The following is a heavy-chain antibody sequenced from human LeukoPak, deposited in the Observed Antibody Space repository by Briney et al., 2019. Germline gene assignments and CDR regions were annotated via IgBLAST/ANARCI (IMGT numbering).Heavy chain of an antibody. CDR2: IIPIFGTA. J-gene: IGHJ3*02. CDR3: AREVNYGGNSYAFDI. CDR1: GGTFSSYA. D-gene: IGHD4-23*01. V-gene: IGHV1-69*13. Sequence: SVKVSCKASGGTFSSYAISWVRQAPGQGLEWMGGIIPIFGTANYAQKFQGRVTITADESTSTAYMELSSLRSEDTAVYYCAREVNYGGNSYAFDIWGQGTMVTVSS.